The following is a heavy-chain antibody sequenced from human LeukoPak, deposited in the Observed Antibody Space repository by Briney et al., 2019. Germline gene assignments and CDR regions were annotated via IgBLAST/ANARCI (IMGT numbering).Heavy chain of an antibody. CDR1: GLIVSSTY. D-gene: IGHD1-1*01. Sequence: GGSLRLSRAASGLIVSSTYLTWVRQAPGKGLEWVSDIHSGGNTYYGDSVKGRFTISRDNSKNTLYLQMNSLRAEDTAVYYCMRYNGDYVEYWGQGTLVTVSS. CDR2: IHSGGNT. J-gene: IGHJ4*02. V-gene: IGHV3-53*01. CDR3: MRYNGDYVEY.